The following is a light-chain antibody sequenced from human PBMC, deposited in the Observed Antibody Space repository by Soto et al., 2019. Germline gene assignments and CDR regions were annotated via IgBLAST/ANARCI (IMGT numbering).Light chain of an antibody. J-gene: IGKJ4*01. Sequence: EIVLTQSPGPLSLPPGATATLSWTVSQGVSSNYLAWYQQIPGQAPRLLIYGASSRATGMPDRFSGSGSGTDFTLTISRLEPEDFAVYYCQQYGNSPLTFGGGTKVDIK. CDR2: GAS. V-gene: IGKV3-20*01. CDR1: QGVSSNY. CDR3: QQYGNSPLT.